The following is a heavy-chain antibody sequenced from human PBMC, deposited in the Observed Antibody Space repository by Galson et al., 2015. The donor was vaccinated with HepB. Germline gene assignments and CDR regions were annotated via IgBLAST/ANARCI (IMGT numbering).Heavy chain of an antibody. CDR3: ARASSMSLETIIDY. D-gene: IGHD2-2*01. CDR2: ISSSSSYI. J-gene: IGHJ4*02. Sequence: SLRLSCAASGFTFSSYSMNWVRQAPGKGLEWVSSISSSSSYIYYADSVRGRFTISRDNARNSLYLQMNSLRADDTAVYYCARASSMSLETIIDYWGLGTLVTVSS. V-gene: IGHV3-21*01. CDR1: GFTFSSYS.